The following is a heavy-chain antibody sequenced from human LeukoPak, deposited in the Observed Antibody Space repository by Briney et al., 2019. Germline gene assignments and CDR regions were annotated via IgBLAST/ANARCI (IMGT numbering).Heavy chain of an antibody. CDR1: GFTVSSNY. D-gene: IGHD6-19*01. J-gene: IGHJ6*02. CDR3: AREWIAVDLTYYYYYGMDV. V-gene: IGHV3-53*04. Sequence: GGSLRLSCAASGFTVSSNYMSWVRQAPGKGLEWVSVIYSGGSTYYADSAKGRFTISRHNSKNTLYLQMNSLRAEDTAVYYCAREWIAVDLTYYYYYGMDVWGQGTTVTVSS. CDR2: IYSGGST.